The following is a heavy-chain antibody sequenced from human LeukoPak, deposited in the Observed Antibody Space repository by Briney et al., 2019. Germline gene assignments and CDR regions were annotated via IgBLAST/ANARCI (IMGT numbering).Heavy chain of an antibody. J-gene: IGHJ6*02. CDR3: ARRRGLWFGVLSYGMDV. CDR1: GGSLSSGDYY. D-gene: IGHD3-10*01. Sequence: PSETLSLTCTVSGGSLSSGDYYWSWVRQHPGTGLEWIGYIYYSGSTNYNPSLKSRVTISVDTSKNQFSLKLSSVTAADTAVYYCARRRGLWFGVLSYGMDVWGQGTTVTVSS. V-gene: IGHV4-30-4*01. CDR2: IYYSGST.